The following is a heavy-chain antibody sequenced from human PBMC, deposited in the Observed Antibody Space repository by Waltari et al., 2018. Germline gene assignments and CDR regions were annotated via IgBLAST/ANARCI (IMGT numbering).Heavy chain of an antibody. CDR2: INHSGST. CDR3: ARPIRYYYYMDV. Sequence: QVQLQQWGAGLLKPSETLSLTCAVYGGSFSGYYWSWIRQPPGKGLEWSGEINHSGSTNYNPSLKSRVTISVDTSKNQFSLKLSSVTAADTAVYYCARPIRYYYYMDVWGKGTTVTVSS. J-gene: IGHJ6*03. V-gene: IGHV4-34*01. CDR1: GGSFSGYY.